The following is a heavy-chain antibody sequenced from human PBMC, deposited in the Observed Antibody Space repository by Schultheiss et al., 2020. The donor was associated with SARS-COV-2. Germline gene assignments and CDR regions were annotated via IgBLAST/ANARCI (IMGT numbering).Heavy chain of an antibody. CDR1: GFTVSSNY. Sequence: GESLKISCAASGFTVSSNYMSWVRQAPGKGLEWVSVIYSGGSTYYAASVKGRFTISRDNSKNTLYLQMNSLRAEDTAMYYCAKDRGIVVVVAATLLDYWGQGTLVTVSS. CDR3: AKDRGIVVVVAATLLDY. D-gene: IGHD2-15*01. CDR2: IYSGGST. V-gene: IGHV3-66*02. J-gene: IGHJ4*02.